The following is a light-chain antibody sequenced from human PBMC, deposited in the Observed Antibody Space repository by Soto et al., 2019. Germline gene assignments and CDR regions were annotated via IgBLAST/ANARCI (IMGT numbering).Light chain of an antibody. CDR2: AAS. Sequence: AIQLTQSPSSLYASVGDRVTITCRASQAIRTALGWYQQKPGKVPKLLIYAASILQSGVPSRFSGSGSGTDFTLTISSLQPDDFATYYCQQYDGYSPQTFGQGTKADIK. CDR3: QQYDGYSPQT. J-gene: IGKJ1*01. V-gene: IGKV1-6*01. CDR1: QAIRTA.